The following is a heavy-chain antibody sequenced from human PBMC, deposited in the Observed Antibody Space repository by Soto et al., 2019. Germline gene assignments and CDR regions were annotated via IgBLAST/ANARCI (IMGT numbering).Heavy chain of an antibody. V-gene: IGHV3-74*01. CDR1: GFTFSSYW. CDR2: INSDGSST. D-gene: IGHD3-3*01. J-gene: IGHJ3*02. CDR3: AREGFLEWLFEAFDI. Sequence: GSLRLSCAASGFTFSSYWMHWVRQAPGKGLVWVSRINSDGSSTSYADSVKGRFTISRDNAKNTLYLQMNSLRAEDTAVYYCAREGFLEWLFEAFDIWGQGTMVTISS.